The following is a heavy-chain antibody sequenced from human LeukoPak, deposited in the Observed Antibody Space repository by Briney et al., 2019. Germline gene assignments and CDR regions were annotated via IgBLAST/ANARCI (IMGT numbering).Heavy chain of an antibody. CDR3: ARDLGSPRYNWFDP. D-gene: IGHD3-16*01. CDR1: GGTFSSYA. CDR2: IIPIFGTA. Sequence: GASVKVSCKASGGTFSSYAISWVRQAPGQGLEWMGGIIPIFGTANYAQKFQGRVTITADESTSTAYMELSSPRSEDTAVYYCARDLGSPRYNWFDPWGQGTLVTVSS. V-gene: IGHV1-69*13. J-gene: IGHJ5*02.